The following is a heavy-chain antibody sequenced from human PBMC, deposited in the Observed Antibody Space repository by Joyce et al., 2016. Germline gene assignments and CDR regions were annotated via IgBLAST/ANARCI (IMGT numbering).Heavy chain of an antibody. D-gene: IGHD1-26*01. Sequence: QVQLQESGPGLVKPSETLSLICTVSGGSISSNYWSWIRQPPGEGLGWIGNLYESGRSNYNASFKSRVTISKDTSKNQISLKLSSVTAADTAVYYCARKSREWELDAFDIWGPGTMVSVS. CDR3: ARKSREWELDAFDI. CDR2: LYESGRS. J-gene: IGHJ3*02. CDR1: GGSISSNY. V-gene: IGHV4-59*01.